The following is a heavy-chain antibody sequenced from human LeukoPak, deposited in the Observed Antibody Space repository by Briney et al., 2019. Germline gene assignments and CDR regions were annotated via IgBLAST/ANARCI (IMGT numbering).Heavy chain of an antibody. CDR3: ARDFARGNLYHFDY. D-gene: IGHD2-8*01. CDR2: ISSSSSYI. Sequence: PGGSLRLSCAASGFTFSSYSMNWVRQAPGKGLEWVSSISSSSSYIYYADSVKGRFTISRDNAKNSLYLQMNSLRAEDTAVYYCARDFARGNLYHFDYWGQGTLVTVSS. V-gene: IGHV3-21*01. J-gene: IGHJ4*02. CDR1: GFTFSSYS.